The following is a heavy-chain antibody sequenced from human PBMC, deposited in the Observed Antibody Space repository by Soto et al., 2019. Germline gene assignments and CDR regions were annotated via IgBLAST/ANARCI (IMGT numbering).Heavy chain of an antibody. CDR1: GYTFTSYG. CDR2: ISAYNGNT. J-gene: IGHJ6*02. CDR3: ARVAIEYSYEIKPDYYYYGMDV. V-gene: IGHV1-18*01. Sequence: ASVKVSCKASGYTFTSYGISWVRQAPGQGLEWMGWISAYNGNTNYAQKLQGRVTMTTDTSTSTAYMELRSLRSDDTAVYYCARVAIEYSYEIKPDYYYYGMDVWGQGTTVTVSS. D-gene: IGHD5-18*01.